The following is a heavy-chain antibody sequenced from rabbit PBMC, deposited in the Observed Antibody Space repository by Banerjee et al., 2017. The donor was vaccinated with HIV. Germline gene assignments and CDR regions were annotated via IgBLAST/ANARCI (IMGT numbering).Heavy chain of an antibody. J-gene: IGHJ6*01. CDR3: ARRSGWGYGMDL. D-gene: IGHD4-1*01. CDR2: INSSSGST. Sequence: QEQLEESGGGLVKPEGSLTLTCKASGFSFSNKYVMCWVRQAPGKGLEWIACINSSSGSTVYATWAKGRFTISKASWTTVTLQMTSLTGADTATYFCARRSGWGYGMDLWGPGTLVTVS. CDR1: GFSFSNKYV. V-gene: IGHV1S45*01.